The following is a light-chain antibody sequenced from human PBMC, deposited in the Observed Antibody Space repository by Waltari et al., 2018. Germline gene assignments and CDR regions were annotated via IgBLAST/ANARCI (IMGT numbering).Light chain of an antibody. Sequence: QSVLTQPPSVSAAPGQKVTISCSGSSSNIGNNYVSWYQQLPGTAPKLLIYENNKRPSGIPDRFSGSKSGTSATLGITGLQTGDEAEYYCGTWDSNLSAWVFGGGTKLTVL. CDR1: SSNIGNNY. CDR3: GTWDSNLSAWV. V-gene: IGLV1-51*01. CDR2: ENN. J-gene: IGLJ3*02.